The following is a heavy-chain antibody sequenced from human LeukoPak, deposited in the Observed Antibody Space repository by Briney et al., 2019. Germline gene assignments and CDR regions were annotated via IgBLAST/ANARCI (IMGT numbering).Heavy chain of an antibody. D-gene: IGHD2-15*01. Sequence: SQTLSLTCAISGDSVSSNSAAWNWIRQSPSRGLEWLGRTYYRSKWYNDYAVSLKSRITINPDTSKNQFSLHLNSVTPEDTADCARGFCYTGMDVWGQGTTVTVSS. J-gene: IGHJ6*02. CDR1: GDSVSSNSAA. V-gene: IGHV6-1*01. CDR3: GFCYTGMDV. CDR2: TYYRSKWYN.